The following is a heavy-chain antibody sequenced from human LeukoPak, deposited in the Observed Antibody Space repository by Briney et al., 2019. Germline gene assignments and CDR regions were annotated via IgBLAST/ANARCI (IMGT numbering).Heavy chain of an antibody. CDR1: GDSVSSNSAT. D-gene: IGHD4/OR15-4a*01. CDR3: ARGHDYGATPFDY. Sequence: SQTLSLTCAISGDSVSSNSATWNWIRQSPSRGLEWLGRTYYRSKWYNNYAVSVKSRITINPDTSKNQFSLQLNSVTPEDTAVYYCARGHDYGATPFDYWGQGTLVTVSS. CDR2: TYYRSKWYN. J-gene: IGHJ4*02. V-gene: IGHV6-1*01.